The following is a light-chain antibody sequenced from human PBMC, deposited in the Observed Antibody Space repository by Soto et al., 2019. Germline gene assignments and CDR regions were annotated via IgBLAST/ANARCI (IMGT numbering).Light chain of an antibody. J-gene: IGKJ1*01. CDR1: QSLRSN. Sequence: ETVMTQSPATLSVFPGERATLSCRASQSLRSNLAWYQQKPGQGPRLLIYGASTRATGIPARFSGSGSGTEFTLTINSLQSEDLAVYYCQQYNNWPPAFGQGTKVEIK. CDR2: GAS. V-gene: IGKV3-15*01. CDR3: QQYNNWPPA.